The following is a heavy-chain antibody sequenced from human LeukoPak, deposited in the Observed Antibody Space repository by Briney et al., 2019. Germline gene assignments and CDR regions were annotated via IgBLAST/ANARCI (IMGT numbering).Heavy chain of an antibody. Sequence: PGRSLRLSCAASGFTFSSYAMHWVRQAPGKGLEWVSSISTSTTYIYYADSVKGRFTISRDNAKNSLYLQMNSLRAEDTAVYYCARGLYSPDYWGQGTLVTVSS. CDR2: ISTSTTYI. J-gene: IGHJ4*02. CDR1: GFTFSSYA. V-gene: IGHV3-21*01. D-gene: IGHD5-18*01. CDR3: ARGLYSPDY.